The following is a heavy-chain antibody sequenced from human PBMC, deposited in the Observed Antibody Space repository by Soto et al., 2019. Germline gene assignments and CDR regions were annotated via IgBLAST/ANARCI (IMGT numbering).Heavy chain of an antibody. D-gene: IGHD2-8*02. J-gene: IGHJ3*02. V-gene: IGHV3-74*01. CDR3: ARGVRGSSGLDI. CDR2: MNSDGSRT. CDR1: GFTFSGFW. Sequence: EVQLVESGGGLVQSGGSLRLSCAASGFTFSGFWMHWVRQAPGKGLVWVSRMNSDGSRTNYADSVKGRFTISRDNAENTLYLQMNSRRAEETAVYYCARGVRGSSGLDIWGQGTVVTVSS.